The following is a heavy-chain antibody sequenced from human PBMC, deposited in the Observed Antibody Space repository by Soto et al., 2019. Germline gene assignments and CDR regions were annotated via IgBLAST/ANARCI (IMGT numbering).Heavy chain of an antibody. D-gene: IGHD3-16*01. CDR1: GDSVSNTNYF. V-gene: IGHV4-61*01. Sequence: QVRLQESGPRLVKPSETLSLTCTVSGDSVSNTNYFWSWIRQPQGKGLEWIGYVYYTGTTDYNPSFKISVTMSIDPSKKQFSLKLNSVTAAETAVYFCARGEIMSTQYFFAYWGQGAPVTVSS. J-gene: IGHJ4*02. CDR2: VYYTGTT. CDR3: ARGEIMSTQYFFAY.